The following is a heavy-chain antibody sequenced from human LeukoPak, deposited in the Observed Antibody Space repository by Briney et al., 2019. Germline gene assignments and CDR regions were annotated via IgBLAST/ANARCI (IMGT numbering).Heavy chain of an antibody. V-gene: IGHV3-30*14. Sequence: VGSLRLPCAASGFTFRSYAIHSVRQAPGEGLEWVAFISWDGTIKYYADSVKGRFTMSRHNSKNTLYLQMNSLRAEDTAVYYCASAKVPTDWGQGTLVTVSS. J-gene: IGHJ4*02. CDR2: ISWDGTIK. D-gene: IGHD3-10*01. CDR3: ASAKVPTD. CDR1: GFTFRSYA.